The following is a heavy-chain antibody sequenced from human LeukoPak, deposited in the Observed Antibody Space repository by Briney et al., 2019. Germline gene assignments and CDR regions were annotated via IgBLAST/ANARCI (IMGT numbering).Heavy chain of an antibody. D-gene: IGHD1-1*01. J-gene: IGHJ4*02. CDR2: IYPGDSDT. V-gene: IGHV5-51*01. Sequence: GESLKISCKGSGYSFTSYWIGWVRQMPGKGLEWMGIIYPGDSDTRYSPSFQGQVTISADKSISTAYLQWSSLKASDTAMFFCTRSSVTDGKDYWGQGTMVTVSS. CDR1: GYSFTSYW. CDR3: TRSSVTDGKDY.